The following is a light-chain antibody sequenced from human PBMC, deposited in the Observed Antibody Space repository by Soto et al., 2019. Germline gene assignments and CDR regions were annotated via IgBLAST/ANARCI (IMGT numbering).Light chain of an antibody. CDR3: QQYIIPTT. Sequence: EIVLTQSPGTLSLSPGERATLSCRASQSVSSSYLAWYQQKPGQAPRLLIYGVSSGATGVPDRFSGSGSGTDFTLTISRLEPEDFAVYYCQQYIIPTTFGQGTRLEIK. V-gene: IGKV3-20*01. CDR2: GVS. CDR1: QSVSSSY. J-gene: IGKJ5*01.